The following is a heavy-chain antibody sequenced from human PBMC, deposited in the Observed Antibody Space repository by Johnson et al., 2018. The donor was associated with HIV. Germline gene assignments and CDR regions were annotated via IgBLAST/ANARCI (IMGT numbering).Heavy chain of an antibody. Sequence: VQLVESGGGLVQPGRSLRLSCAASGFTFSTYAMHWVRQDPGKGLVCVSRIKSDGSYTSYADSVKGRFTIARDNAKNTLYLQMDSLRAEDTAVYYCARGDPPNVFNIWGQGTMVIVSS. CDR3: ARGDPPNVFNI. J-gene: IGHJ3*02. CDR2: IKSDGSYT. CDR1: GFTFSTYA. D-gene: IGHD3-10*01. V-gene: IGHV3-74*02.